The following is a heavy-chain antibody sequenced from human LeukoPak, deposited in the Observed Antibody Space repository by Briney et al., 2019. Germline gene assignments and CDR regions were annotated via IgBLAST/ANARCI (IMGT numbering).Heavy chain of an antibody. Sequence: GGSLRLSCAASGFTFSNYEMNWVRQAPGRGLEWVSYISSSGSNIYYADSVRGRFTISRDNAKNSLYLQMNSLRAEDTAVYYCARDPGSGLLFDYWGQGVLVAVSS. D-gene: IGHD3-10*01. CDR1: GFTFSNYE. CDR2: ISSSGSNI. V-gene: IGHV3-48*03. CDR3: ARDPGSGLLFDY. J-gene: IGHJ4*02.